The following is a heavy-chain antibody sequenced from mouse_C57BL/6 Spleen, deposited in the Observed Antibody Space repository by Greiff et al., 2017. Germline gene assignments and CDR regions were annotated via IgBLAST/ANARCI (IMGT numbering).Heavy chain of an antibody. D-gene: IGHD1-1*02. J-gene: IGHJ4*01. CDR2: IIPGSGGT. V-gene: IGHV1-54*01. CDR3: ASGGFYYAMDY. Sequence: VKLQESGAELVRPGTSVKVSCKASGYAFTNYLLEWVKQRPGQGLEWIGVIIPGSGGTNYNEKFKGKATLTADKSSSTAYMQLSSLTSEDSAVYFCASGGFYYAMDYWGQGTSVTVSS. CDR1: GYAFTNYL.